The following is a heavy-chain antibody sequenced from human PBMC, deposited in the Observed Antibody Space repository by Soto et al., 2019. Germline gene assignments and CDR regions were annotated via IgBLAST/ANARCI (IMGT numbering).Heavy chain of an antibody. V-gene: IGHV1-69*13. J-gene: IGHJ4*02. CDR3: ARVNSGYASDYFDY. D-gene: IGHD5-12*01. Sequence: SVKVSCKASGYSFTGYSMHWVRQAPGQGLEWMGGIIPIFGTASYAQKFQGRVTITADESTSTAYMELSSLRSEDTAVYYCARVNSGYASDYFDYWGQGTLVTVSS. CDR1: GYSFTGYS. CDR2: IIPIFGTA.